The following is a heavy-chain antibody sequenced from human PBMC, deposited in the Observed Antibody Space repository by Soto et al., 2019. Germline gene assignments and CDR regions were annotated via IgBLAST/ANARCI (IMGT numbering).Heavy chain of an antibody. V-gene: IGHV3-23*01. CDR3: AKDPWVYGSGSYYPIYFDY. CDR2: ISGSGGST. CDR1: GFTFSSYA. Sequence: GGSLRLSCAASGFTFSSYAMSWVRQAPGKGLEWVSAISGSGGSTYYADSVKGRFTISRDNSKNTLYLQMNSLRAEDTAVYYCAKDPWVYGSGSYYPIYFDYWGQGTLVTVSS. J-gene: IGHJ4*02. D-gene: IGHD3-10*01.